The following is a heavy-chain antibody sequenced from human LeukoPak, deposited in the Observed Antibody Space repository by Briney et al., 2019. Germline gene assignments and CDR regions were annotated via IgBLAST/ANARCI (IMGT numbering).Heavy chain of an antibody. V-gene: IGHV3-30*03. CDR2: ISSDGNDK. CDR3: TIKVIRGNSGDDYDD. D-gene: IGHD5-12*01. Sequence: GGSLRLSCAASGVTFSSYGMHWVRQAPGKGLEWVALISSDGNDKLYGGSVKGRFTISRDDSKSTLYLQMNSLRAEDTAVYYCTIKVIRGNSGDDYDDWGQGTLVTVSS. J-gene: IGHJ4*02. CDR1: GVTFSSYG.